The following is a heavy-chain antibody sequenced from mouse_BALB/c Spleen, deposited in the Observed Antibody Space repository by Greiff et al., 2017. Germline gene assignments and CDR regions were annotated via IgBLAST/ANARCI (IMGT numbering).Heavy chain of an antibody. J-gene: IGHJ2*01. V-gene: IGHV1-7*01. CDR3: ARGGYLDY. Sequence: VQLQQSGAELAKPGASVKMSCKASGYTFTSYWMHWVKQRPGQGLEWIGYINPSTGYTEYNQKFKDKATLTADTSSSTAYMQLSSLTSEDSAVYFCARGGYLDYWGQGTTLTVSS. CDR2: INPSTGYT. CDR1: GYTFTSYW.